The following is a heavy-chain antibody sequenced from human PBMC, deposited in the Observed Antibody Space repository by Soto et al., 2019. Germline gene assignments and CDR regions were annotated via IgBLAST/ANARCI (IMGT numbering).Heavy chain of an antibody. V-gene: IGHV3-48*01. Sequence: GGSLRLSCAASGFSFSNYNMNWVRQAPGKGLEWVAHITDGLTKHYADFVQGRFIISRDNAKNKLYLQMNSLRAEDTALYYCAKLRSSSHDHWGQGTPVTVSS. J-gene: IGHJ4*02. CDR3: AKLRSSSHDH. D-gene: IGHD6-6*01. CDR2: ITDGLTK. CDR1: GFSFSNYN.